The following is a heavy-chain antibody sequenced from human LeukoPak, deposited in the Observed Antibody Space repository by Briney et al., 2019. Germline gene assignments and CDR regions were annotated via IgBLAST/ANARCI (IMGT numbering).Heavy chain of an antibody. CDR3: ASPNYDSSGYAYYYYGMDV. J-gene: IGHJ6*01. Sequence: ASVKVSCKASGGTFSSYALSWVRQDPGQGLEWMGRIIPILGIANYAQKFQGRVTITADKSTSTAYMELSSLRSEDTAVYYCASPNYDSSGYAYYYYGMDVWGQGTTVTVSS. CDR1: GGTFSSYA. V-gene: IGHV1-69*04. CDR2: IIPILGIA. D-gene: IGHD3-22*01.